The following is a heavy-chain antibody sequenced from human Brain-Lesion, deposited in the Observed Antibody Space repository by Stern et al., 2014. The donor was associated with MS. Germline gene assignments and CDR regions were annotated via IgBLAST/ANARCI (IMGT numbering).Heavy chain of an antibody. D-gene: IGHD3-10*01. CDR2: ANNDGRRT. CDR3: ARGERWFDS. Sequence: EVQLVQSGGGLVKPGGSLRLSCTASGFTFSNYWMHWVRQAPGKGLVWVSRANNDGRRTSYADSVKGRFTMSRDNAKNTLYLQMNSLRVEDTAIYYCARGERWFDSWGQGTLVTVSS. CDR1: GFTFSNYW. V-gene: IGHV3-74*02. J-gene: IGHJ5*01.